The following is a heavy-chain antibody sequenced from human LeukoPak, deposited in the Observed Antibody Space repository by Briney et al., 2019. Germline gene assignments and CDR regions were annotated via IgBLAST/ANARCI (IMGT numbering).Heavy chain of an antibody. J-gene: IGHJ4*02. Sequence: PSETLSLTCAVYGGSFSGYYWSWIRQPPGKGLEWIGEINHSGSTNYNPSLKSRVIISVDTSKNQFSLKLSSVTAADTAVYYCARHGAGTTFNYWGQGTLVTVSS. V-gene: IGHV4-34*01. CDR1: GGSFSGYY. CDR3: ARHGAGTTFNY. D-gene: IGHD1-1*01. CDR2: INHSGST.